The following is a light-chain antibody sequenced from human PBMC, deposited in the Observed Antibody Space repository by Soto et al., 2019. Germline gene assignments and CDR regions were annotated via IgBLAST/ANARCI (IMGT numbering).Light chain of an antibody. Sequence: EIVLTQSPATLSVSPGERATLSCRASQSVSSNFAWYQQKHGRAARLLIYGASTSATASPARFSGSGSGTDFTLTISTLQSEDFAFYYCQQYNKSLVPFGQGTKVEIK. CDR2: GAS. J-gene: IGKJ1*01. CDR3: QQYNKSLVP. V-gene: IGKV3-15*01. CDR1: QSVSSN.